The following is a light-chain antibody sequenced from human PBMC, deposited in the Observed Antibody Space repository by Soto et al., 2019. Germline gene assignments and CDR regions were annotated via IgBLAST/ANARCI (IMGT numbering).Light chain of an antibody. Sequence: EIVLTQSPGTMSLSPGERATLSCRASQSVDSNYLAWFQQKPGQAPRLLIYGASSRATGIPDRFSGSGSGTDFTLTISRLEHEDFAVYYCQQYGGSPRTFGQGTKVEVK. CDR2: GAS. CDR1: QSVDSNY. V-gene: IGKV3-20*01. J-gene: IGKJ1*01. CDR3: QQYGGSPRT.